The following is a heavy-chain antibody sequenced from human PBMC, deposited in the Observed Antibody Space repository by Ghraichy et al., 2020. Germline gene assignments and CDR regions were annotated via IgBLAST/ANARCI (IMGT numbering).Heavy chain of an antibody. CDR1: GYTFTSYY. V-gene: IGHV1-46*03. Sequence: ASVKVSCKASGYTFTSYYMHWVRQAPGQGLEWMGIINPSGGSTSYAQKFQGRVTMTRDTSTSTVYMELSSLRSEDTAVYYCARDQVEYSSGLDVDYWGQGTLVSVSS. CDR3: ARDQVEYSSGLDVDY. D-gene: IGHD6-19*01. J-gene: IGHJ4*02. CDR2: INPSGGST.